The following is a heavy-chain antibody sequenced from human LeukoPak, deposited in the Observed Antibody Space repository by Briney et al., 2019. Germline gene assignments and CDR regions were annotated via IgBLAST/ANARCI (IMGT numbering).Heavy chain of an antibody. J-gene: IGHJ4*02. CDR2: IYSGGST. CDR3: ARGGEGSSGYDFFDY. CDR1: GFTFSSYW. Sequence: GGSLRLSCAASGFTFSSYWMSWVRQAPGKGLEWVSVIYSGGSTYYADSVKGRFTISRDNSKNTLYLQMNSLRAEDTAVYYCARGGEGSSGYDFFDYWGQGTLVTVSS. V-gene: IGHV3-66*01. D-gene: IGHD5-12*01.